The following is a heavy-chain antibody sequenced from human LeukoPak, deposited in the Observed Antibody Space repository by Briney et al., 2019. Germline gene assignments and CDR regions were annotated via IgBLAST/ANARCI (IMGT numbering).Heavy chain of an antibody. CDR2: ISSSSSTI. V-gene: IGHV3-48*04. Sequence: GGSLRLSCAASGFTFSSYSMNWVRQAPGKVLEWVSYISSSSSTIYYADSVKGRFTISRDNAKNSLYLQMNSLRAEDTAVYYCARDFWRRSSHTFDYWGQGTLVTVSS. D-gene: IGHD6-13*01. J-gene: IGHJ4*02. CDR3: ARDFWRRSSHTFDY. CDR1: GFTFSSYS.